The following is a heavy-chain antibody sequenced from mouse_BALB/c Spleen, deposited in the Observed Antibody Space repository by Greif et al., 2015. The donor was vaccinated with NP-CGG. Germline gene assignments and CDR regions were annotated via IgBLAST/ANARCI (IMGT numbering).Heavy chain of an antibody. CDR2: IRNKANGYTT. CDR1: GFTFTDYY. CDR3: ARDRSIHYCVYVPFDY. V-gene: IGHV7-3*02. J-gene: IGHJ2*01. Sequence: EVMLVESGGGLVQSGGSLRLSCATSGFTFTDYYMSWVRQPPGKALEWLGFIRNKANGYTTEYSASVKGRFTISRDNSQSILYLQMTTLRAEDSATYYCARDRSIHYCVYVPFDYWGQGTTLTVSS. D-gene: IGHD1-2*01.